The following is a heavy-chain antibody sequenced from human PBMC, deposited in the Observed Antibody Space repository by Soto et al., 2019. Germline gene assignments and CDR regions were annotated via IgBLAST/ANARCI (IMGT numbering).Heavy chain of an antibody. Sequence: SETLSLTCTVSGVSISVGDYHWGCIRQPPGRGLEWIGSIYYSGRIYYNESLLGRVTILVDTSKKRFSLSLGSVTAADTAVYYCATTPGIDEDGPDYWGQGTLVTVSS. CDR2: IYYSGRI. D-gene: IGHD1-26*01. J-gene: IGHJ4*02. V-gene: IGHV4-39*02. CDR3: ATTPGIDEDGPDY. CDR1: GVSISVGDYH.